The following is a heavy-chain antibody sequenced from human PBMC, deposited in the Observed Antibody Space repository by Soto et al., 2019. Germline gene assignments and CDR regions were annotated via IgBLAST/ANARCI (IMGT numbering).Heavy chain of an antibody. CDR1: GYTFTSYG. J-gene: IGHJ4*02. Sequence: GASVKVSCKASGYTFTSYGISWVRQAPGQGLEWMGIINASSSNTNYAQKFQGRVTMTRDTSTSTVYMELSSLRSEDTAVYYCARADQKICDILTGCHTMDYWGQGTLVTVSS. CDR2: INASSSNT. V-gene: IGHV1-46*03. D-gene: IGHD3-9*01. CDR3: ARADQKICDILTGCHTMDY.